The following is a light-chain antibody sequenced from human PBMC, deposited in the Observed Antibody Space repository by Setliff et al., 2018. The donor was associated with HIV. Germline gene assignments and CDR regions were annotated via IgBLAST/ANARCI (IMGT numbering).Light chain of an antibody. Sequence: QSVLTQPASVSGSPGQSITISCTGTSSDVGAYIYVSWYQQHPGKAPKLMIYEVTHRPSGVSNRFSGSKSGNTASLTISGLQPEDKADYYCSSYTSSSTPVFGTGTKVTVL. V-gene: IGLV2-14*01. CDR1: SSDVGAYIY. CDR3: SSYTSSSTPV. CDR2: EVT. J-gene: IGLJ1*01.